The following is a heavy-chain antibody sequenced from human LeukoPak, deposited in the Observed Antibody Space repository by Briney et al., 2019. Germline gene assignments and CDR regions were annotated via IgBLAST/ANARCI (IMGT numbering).Heavy chain of an antibody. CDR1: GGSISSSSYY. Sequence: SETLSLTCTVSGGSISSSSYYWGWIRQPPGKGLEWIGSIYYSGSTYYNPSLKSRVTISVDTSKNQFSLKLSSVTAADTAVYYCARGFPVTRGYSYGPIDYWGQGTVVTVSS. D-gene: IGHD5-18*01. CDR2: IYYSGST. V-gene: IGHV4-39*01. CDR3: ARGFPVTRGYSYGPIDY. J-gene: IGHJ4*02.